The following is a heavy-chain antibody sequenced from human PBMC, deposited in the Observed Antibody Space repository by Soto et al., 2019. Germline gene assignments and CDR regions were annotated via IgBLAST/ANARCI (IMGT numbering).Heavy chain of an antibody. CDR2: ISGSGGST. CDR3: AKEWDMIVIRTAGGAFVL. V-gene: IGHV3-23*01. Sequence: PGGSLRLSCAASGFTFSSYAMNWVRQAPGKGPEWVSLISGSGGSTFYARSVKGRFTISRDNSKNTLYLQMNSLRAEDTAVYYCAKEWDMIVIRTAGGAFVLWGPRTMVTVSS. D-gene: IGHD3-22*01. CDR1: GFTFSSYA. J-gene: IGHJ3*01.